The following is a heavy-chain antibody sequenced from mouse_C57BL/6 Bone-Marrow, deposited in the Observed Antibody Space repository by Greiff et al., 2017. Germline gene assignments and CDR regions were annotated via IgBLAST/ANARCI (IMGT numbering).Heavy chain of an antibody. CDR1: GYTFTSYW. CDR3: ARGVYYYGSSYDFDD. CDR2: IHPNSGST. V-gene: IGHV1-64*01. Sequence: QVQLQQPGAELVKPGASVKLSCKASGYTFTSYWMHWVKQRPGQGLEWIGMIHPNSGSTNYNEKFKSKATLTVDKSSSTAYMQLSSLTSEDSAVYYCARGVYYYGSSYDFDDWGQGTTLTVSS. J-gene: IGHJ2*01. D-gene: IGHD1-1*01.